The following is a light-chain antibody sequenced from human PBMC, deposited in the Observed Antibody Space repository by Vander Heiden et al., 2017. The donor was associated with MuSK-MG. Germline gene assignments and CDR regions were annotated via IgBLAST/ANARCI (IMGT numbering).Light chain of an antibody. CDR3: QSVGNSMSGSVV. V-gene: IGLV1-40*01. Sequence: QSVPTQPPSVSGAAGQRVTMSCTRSSSNSGAGHDVPWSHPLPGPAPTPLIYDNKSRPSGVPDRFSCATSGTSASLATTGIQAEDEADYYCQSVGNSMSGSVVFGGGTKLTVL. CDR1: SSNSGAGHD. CDR2: DNK. J-gene: IGLJ2*01.